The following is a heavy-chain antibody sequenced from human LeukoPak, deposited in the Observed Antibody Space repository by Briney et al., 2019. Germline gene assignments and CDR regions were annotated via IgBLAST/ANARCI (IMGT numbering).Heavy chain of an antibody. V-gene: IGHV1-46*01. CDR1: GYTFTSYY. D-gene: IGHD1-26*01. CDR2: INPSGGST. CDR3: ARGFPGGEWELLIGFDY. Sequence: ASVKVSCKSSGYTFTSYYMHWVRQPPGQGLEWMGIINPSGGSTSYAQKFQGRVTMTRDTSTGTVYMEPSSLRSEDTAVYYCARGFPGGEWELLIGFDYWGQGTLVTVSS. J-gene: IGHJ4*02.